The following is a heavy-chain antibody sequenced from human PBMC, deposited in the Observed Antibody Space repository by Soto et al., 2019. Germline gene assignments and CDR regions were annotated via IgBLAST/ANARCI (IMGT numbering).Heavy chain of an antibody. V-gene: IGHV1-69*05. CDR1: GDTLSTYT. D-gene: IGHD2-2*01. J-gene: IGHJ6*02. CDR2: IIPRSATS. CDR3: AREGLVLVPTTVNSDYYYYAMDV. Sequence: QVQLVQSGAEVKKPGSSVKVSCKASGDTLSTYTITWMRQAPGQGLEWMGGIIPRSATSNYAQKFQGRVTKTPDESTKTAYMELRSLRSEDTAVYYCAREGLVLVPTTVNSDYYYYAMDVWGQGTTVTVSS.